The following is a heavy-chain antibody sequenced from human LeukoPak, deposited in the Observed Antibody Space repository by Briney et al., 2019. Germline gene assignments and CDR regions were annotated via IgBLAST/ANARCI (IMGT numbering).Heavy chain of an antibody. CDR3: AKELDGSGYYGPDY. J-gene: IGHJ4*02. CDR2: ISGTGSRT. V-gene: IGHV3-23*01. CDR1: GFTFSNYA. D-gene: IGHD3-22*01. Sequence: GGSLRLSCAASGFTFSNYAMIWVRQAPGKGLEWIATISGTGSRTYYANSVRGRFSISRDNSRNTLYLQRSSVRVEDTAVYYCAKELDGSGYYGPDYWGRGTLVTVSS.